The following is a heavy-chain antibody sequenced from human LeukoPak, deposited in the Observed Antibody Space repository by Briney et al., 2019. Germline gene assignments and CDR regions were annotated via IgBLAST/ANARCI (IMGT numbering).Heavy chain of an antibody. Sequence: GGSLRLSCAASGFTVSSNYMSWVRQAPGKGLEWVSVIYSGGSTYYADSVKGRFTISRDNSKNTLYLQMNSLRAEDTAVYYCAKVRQLVLGWFDPWGQGTLVTVSS. CDR1: GFTVSSNY. J-gene: IGHJ5*02. CDR3: AKVRQLVLGWFDP. V-gene: IGHV3-66*01. CDR2: IYSGGST. D-gene: IGHD6-13*01.